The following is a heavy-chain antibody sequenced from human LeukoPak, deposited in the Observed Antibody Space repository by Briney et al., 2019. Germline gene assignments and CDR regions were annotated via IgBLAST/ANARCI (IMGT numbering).Heavy chain of an antibody. J-gene: IGHJ4*02. CDR2: IYYSGST. CDR1: GVSVSSGSYY. Sequence: SETLSLTCTVSGVSVSSGSYYWSWIRQPPGKGLERIGYIYYSGSTNYNPSLKSRVTISVDTSKNQFSLKLSSVTAADTAVYYCAREDTAMGIDYWGQGTLVTVSS. CDR3: AREDTAMGIDY. D-gene: IGHD5-18*01. V-gene: IGHV4-61*01.